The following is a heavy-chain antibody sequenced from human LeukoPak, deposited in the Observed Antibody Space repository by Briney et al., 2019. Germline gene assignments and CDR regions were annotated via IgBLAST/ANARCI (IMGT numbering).Heavy chain of an antibody. V-gene: IGHV3-23*01. D-gene: IGHD3-22*01. CDR3: AKDGSFDTGGYYHVWFAFDV. Sequence: GGSLRLSCAASGFTFSSYAMSWARQAPGKGLEWVSAISGSGTNTYYADSVKGRFTISRDNSMNTLYLQMNSLGAEDTAVYFCAKDGSFDTGGYYHVWFAFDVWGQGTMVTVSS. CDR1: GFTFSSYA. J-gene: IGHJ3*01. CDR2: ISGSGTNT.